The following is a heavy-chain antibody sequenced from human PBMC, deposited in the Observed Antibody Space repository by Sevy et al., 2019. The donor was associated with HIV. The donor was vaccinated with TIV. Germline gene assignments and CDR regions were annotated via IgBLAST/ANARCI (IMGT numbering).Heavy chain of an antibody. CDR1: GFTFSSYS. D-gene: IGHD2-15*01. Sequence: GGSLRLSCAASGFTFSSYSMNWVRQAPGKGLEWVSSISSSSSYIYYADSVKGRFTISIDNAKNSLYLQMNSLRAEDTAVYYCAREVAGALDYWGQGTLVTVSS. CDR2: ISSSSSYI. J-gene: IGHJ4*02. CDR3: AREVAGALDY. V-gene: IGHV3-21*01.